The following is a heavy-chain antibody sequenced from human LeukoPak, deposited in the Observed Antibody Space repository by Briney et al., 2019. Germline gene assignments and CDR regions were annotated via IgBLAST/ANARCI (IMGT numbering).Heavy chain of an antibody. Sequence: PSETLSLTCTVSGGSISSGDYSWSWIRQPPGTGLEWIGYIYYSGSTYYNPSLKSRVTISVDTSKNQFSLKLSSVTAADTAVYYCARELSCSSTSCYDYWGQGTLVTVSS. CDR3: ARELSCSSTSCYDY. CDR1: GGSISSGDYS. J-gene: IGHJ4*02. V-gene: IGHV4-30-4*01. CDR2: IYYSGST. D-gene: IGHD2-2*01.